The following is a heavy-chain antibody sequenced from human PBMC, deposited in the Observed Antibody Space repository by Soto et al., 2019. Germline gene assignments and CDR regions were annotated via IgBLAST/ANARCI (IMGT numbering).Heavy chain of an antibody. CDR2: IWSDGSNK. CDR1: GFTFSSYG. CDR3: ARDLWGALDY. J-gene: IGHJ4*02. D-gene: IGHD2-21*01. V-gene: IGHV3-33*01. Sequence: QVQLVESGGGVVQPGRSLSLSCAASGFTFSSYGMHWVRQAPGKGLEWVAVIWSDGSNKYYADSVKGRFTISRDNSKNRLYLQMNSLRAEDKAVYYCARDLWGALDYWGQGTLVTVSS.